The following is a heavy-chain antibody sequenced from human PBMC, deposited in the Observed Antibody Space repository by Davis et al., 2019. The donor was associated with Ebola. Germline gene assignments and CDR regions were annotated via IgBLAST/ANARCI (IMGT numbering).Heavy chain of an antibody. Sequence: AASVKVSCKASGYTFTSYYMHWVRQAPGQGLEWMGWINPHNGNTNYAQNVQGRVTMTTDTSTSTAYMEVGSLRSDDTAVYYCARKSSTWRYYGMDVWGQGTTVTVSS. CDR1: GYTFTSYY. D-gene: IGHD6-13*01. CDR3: ARKSSTWRYYGMDV. CDR2: INPHNGNT. J-gene: IGHJ6*02. V-gene: IGHV1-18*04.